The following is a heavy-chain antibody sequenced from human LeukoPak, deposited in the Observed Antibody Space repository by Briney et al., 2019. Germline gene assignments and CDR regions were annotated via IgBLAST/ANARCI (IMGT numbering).Heavy chain of an antibody. V-gene: IGHV1-2*02. D-gene: IGHD3-3*01. CDR1: GYTFTGYY. CDR3: ARASRRITIFGVGENGY. CDR2: INPNSGGT. J-gene: IGHJ4*02. Sequence: GASVKVSCEASGYTFTGYYMHWVRQAPGQGLEWMGWINPNSGGTNYAQKFQGRVTMTRDTSISTAYMELSRLRSDDTAVYYCARASRRITIFGVGENGYWGQGTLVTVSS.